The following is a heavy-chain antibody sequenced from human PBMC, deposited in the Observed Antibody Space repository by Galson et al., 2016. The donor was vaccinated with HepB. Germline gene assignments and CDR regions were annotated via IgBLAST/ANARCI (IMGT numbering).Heavy chain of an antibody. CDR2: FYYSGST. CDR3: ARRDSGSYYDDYFDY. V-gene: IGHV4-39*01. CDR1: GGSISSTGYY. D-gene: IGHD1-26*01. Sequence: ETLSLTCTVSGGSISSTGYYWGWIRQPPGKGLEWNGSFYYSGSTYYNPSLKTRVTISVDTSKNQFSLKLSSMTAADTAVYYCARRDSGSYYDDYFDYWRQGILVTVSS. J-gene: IGHJ4*02.